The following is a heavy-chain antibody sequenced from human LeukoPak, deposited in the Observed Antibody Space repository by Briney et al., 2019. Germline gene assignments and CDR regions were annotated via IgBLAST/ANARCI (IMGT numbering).Heavy chain of an antibody. J-gene: IGHJ4*02. D-gene: IGHD1-26*01. CDR1: GGSFSGYY. CDR3: ARHIVSLSLIVGTLFDY. CDR2: INHSGST. Sequence: PSETLSLTCAVYGGSFSGYYWSWIRQPPGKGLEWIGEINHSGSTNYNPSLKSRVTISVDTSKNQFSLKLSSVTAADTAVYYCARHIVSLSLIVGTLFDYWGQGTLVTVSS. V-gene: IGHV4-34*01.